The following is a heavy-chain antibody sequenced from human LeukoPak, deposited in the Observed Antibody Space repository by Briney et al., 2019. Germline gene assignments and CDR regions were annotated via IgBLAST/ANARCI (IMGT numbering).Heavy chain of an antibody. CDR1: GFTFSSYA. Sequence: GGSLSLSCAASGFTFSSYAMSWVRQAPGKGLEWDSIISGSGASTSYADSVKGRFTISRDNSKNTLYLQMNSLRAEDTAVYYCAKYTTGDRRYFDYWGQGTLVTVSS. CDR3: AKYTTGDRRYFDY. D-gene: IGHD7-27*01. J-gene: IGHJ4*02. CDR2: ISGSGAST. V-gene: IGHV3-23*01.